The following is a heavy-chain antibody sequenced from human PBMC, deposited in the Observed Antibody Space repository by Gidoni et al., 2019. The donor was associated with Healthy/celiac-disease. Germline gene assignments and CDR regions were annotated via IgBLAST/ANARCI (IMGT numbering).Heavy chain of an antibody. CDR1: GYSFTSYW. V-gene: IGHV5-51*01. Sequence: EVQLAQSGAEVKKPGEALKIACKGSGYSFTSYWIGWVRQIPGKGLEWMGIIYPGDSDTRYIPSFQGQVTISADKSISTAYLQWSSLKASDTAMYYCARSIVVVPAVHDAFDIWGQGTMVTVSS. CDR2: IYPGDSDT. D-gene: IGHD2-2*01. CDR3: ARSIVVVPAVHDAFDI. J-gene: IGHJ3*02.